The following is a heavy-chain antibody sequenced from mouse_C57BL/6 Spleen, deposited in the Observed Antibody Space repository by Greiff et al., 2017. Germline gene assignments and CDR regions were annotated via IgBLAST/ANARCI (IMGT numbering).Heavy chain of an antibody. CDR1: GYTFTSYW. V-gene: IGHV1-52*01. J-gene: IGHJ4*01. CDR2: IDPSDSET. CDR3: ARRATYYAMDY. Sequence: QVQLKQPGAELVRPWSSVKLSCKASGYTFTSYWMHWVKQRPIQGLEWIGNIDPSDSETHYNQKFKDKATLTVDKSSSTAYMQLSSLTSEDSAVYYCARRATYYAMDYWGQGTSVTVSS. D-gene: IGHD1-1*01.